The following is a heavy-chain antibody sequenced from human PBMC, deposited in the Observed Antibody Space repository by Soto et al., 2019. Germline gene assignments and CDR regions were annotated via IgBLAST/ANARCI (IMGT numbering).Heavy chain of an antibody. CDR3: ARAAYSYGTAYLSYYYGMDV. CDR2: IIPIFGTA. J-gene: IGHJ6*02. D-gene: IGHD5-18*01. Sequence: SVKVSCKASGGTFSTYSISWVRQAPGQGLEWVGGIIPIFGTANYAQKFQGRVTITADESTSTAYMELSSLRSEDTAVYYCARAAYSYGTAYLSYYYGMDVWGQGTTVTVSS. V-gene: IGHV1-69*13. CDR1: GGTFSTYS.